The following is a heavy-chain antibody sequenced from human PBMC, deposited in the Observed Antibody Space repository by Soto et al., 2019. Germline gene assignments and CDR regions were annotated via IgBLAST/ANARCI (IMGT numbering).Heavy chain of an antibody. Sequence: GGSLRLSCAASGFTFSNYWMHWVRQAPGKGLVWVSRISSDGSSTSYADSVKGRFTISRDNAKNTLYVQVNSLRAEDTAVYYCARMISGWYWAFDIWGQGTMVTVSS. D-gene: IGHD6-19*01. CDR1: GFTFSNYW. CDR3: ARMISGWYWAFDI. V-gene: IGHV3-74*01. CDR2: ISSDGSST. J-gene: IGHJ3*02.